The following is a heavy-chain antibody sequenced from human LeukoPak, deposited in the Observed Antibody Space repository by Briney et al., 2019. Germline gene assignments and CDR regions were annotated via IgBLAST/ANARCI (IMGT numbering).Heavy chain of an antibody. D-gene: IGHD6-19*01. CDR2: ISGGGIAI. CDR3: AKHLGLAVAGNFFH. J-gene: IGHJ4*02. CDR1: GFTFSDYA. V-gene: IGHV3-23*01. Sequence: GTSLRLSCVASGFTFSDYAMSWVRQAPGRGLEWLSAISGGGIAIYYADSLKGRFTVSRDNSKNTLFLQMNSLTAEDAATYYCAKHLGLAVAGNFFHWGQGTLVTVSS.